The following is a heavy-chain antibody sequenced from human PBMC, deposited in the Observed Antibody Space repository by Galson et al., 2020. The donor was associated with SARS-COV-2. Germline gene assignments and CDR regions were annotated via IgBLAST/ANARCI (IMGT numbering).Heavy chain of an antibody. CDR1: GGSISSYY. J-gene: IGHJ5*02. D-gene: IGHD3-10*01. CDR3: ARDGPRGGWFDP. V-gene: IGHV4-59*01. CDR2: IYYSGST. Sequence: SETLSLTCTVSGGSISSYYWSWIRQPPGKGLEWIGYIYYSGSTNYNPSLKSRVTISVDTSKNQFSLKLSSVTAADTAVYYCARDGPRGGWFDPWGQGTLVTVSS.